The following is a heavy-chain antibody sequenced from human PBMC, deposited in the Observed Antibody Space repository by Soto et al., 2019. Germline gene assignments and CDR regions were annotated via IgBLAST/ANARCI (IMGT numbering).Heavy chain of an antibody. CDR3: AKLSPQNYFDY. CDR1: GFSFGTYA. CDR2: ITNSGGGT. J-gene: IGHJ4*02. V-gene: IGHV3-23*01. Sequence: GGSLRLSCAASGFSFGTYAMSWVRQAPGKGLEWVSAITNSGGGTYYADSVEGRFIISRDNSKNTLYLQMNSLRAEDTAVYYCAKLSPQNYFDYWGQGTQVTVSS.